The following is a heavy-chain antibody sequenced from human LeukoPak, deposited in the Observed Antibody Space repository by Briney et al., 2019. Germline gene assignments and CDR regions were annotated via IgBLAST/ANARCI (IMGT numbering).Heavy chain of an antibody. CDR2: IRWNNGSI. J-gene: IGHJ4*02. Sequence: GRSLRLSCAASGFTFDDYAMHWVRHAPGKGVGWVSGIRWNNGSIGYADSVKGRFTISRDNAKNYLYLQMNSLRAEDTALYYCAKDPDRDCSSTSCSFDYWGQGTLVTVSS. CDR3: AKDPDRDCSSTSCSFDY. CDR1: GFTFDDYA. V-gene: IGHV3-9*01. D-gene: IGHD2-2*01.